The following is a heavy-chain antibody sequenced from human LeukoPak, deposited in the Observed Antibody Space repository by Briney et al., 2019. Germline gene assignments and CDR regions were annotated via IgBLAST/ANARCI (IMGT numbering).Heavy chain of an antibody. CDR1: GFTFSSYA. CDR3: ARVGVPAANWFDP. V-gene: IGHV3-30-3*01. Sequence: QPGRSLRLSCAASGFTFSSYAMHWVRQAPGKGLEWVAVMSYDGTNKYYADSVKGRFTISRDNSKNSLYLQMNSLRAEDTAVYYCARVGVPAANWFDPWGQGTLVTVSS. D-gene: IGHD2-2*01. CDR2: MSYDGTNK. J-gene: IGHJ5*02.